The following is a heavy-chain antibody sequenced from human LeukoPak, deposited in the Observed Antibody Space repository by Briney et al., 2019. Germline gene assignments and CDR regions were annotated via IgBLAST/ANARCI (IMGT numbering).Heavy chain of an antibody. CDR1: GGSISSYY. CDR2: IYYSGST. D-gene: IGHD4-17*01. CDR3: ARVVTTGTYFDY. V-gene: IGHV4-59*01. J-gene: IGHJ4*02. Sequence: SETLSLTCTVSGGSISSYYWSWIRQPPGKGLEWIGYIYYSGSTNYNPSLKSRVTISVDTSKNQFSLNLSSVTAADTAVYYCARVVTTGTYFDYWGQGTLVTVTS.